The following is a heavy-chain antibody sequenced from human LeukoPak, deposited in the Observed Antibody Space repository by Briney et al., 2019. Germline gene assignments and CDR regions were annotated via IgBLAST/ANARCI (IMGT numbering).Heavy chain of an antibody. CDR3: ASLGAFDI. V-gene: IGHV3-53*05. Sequence: PGGSLRLSCAASGFTVSSNYMSWVRQAPGKGLEWVSIIYSGGTIHYVDSVKGRFTISRDNSKNTLYLQMNSLRAEDTAVYYCASLGAFDIWGQGTMVTVSS. J-gene: IGHJ3*02. CDR2: IYSGGTI. CDR1: GFTVSSNY.